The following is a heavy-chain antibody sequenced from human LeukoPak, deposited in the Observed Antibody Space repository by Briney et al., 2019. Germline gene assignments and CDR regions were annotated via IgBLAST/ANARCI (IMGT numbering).Heavy chain of an antibody. V-gene: IGHV5-51*01. J-gene: IGHJ4*02. D-gene: IGHD6-13*01. CDR3: ARTPEDSSLVDY. CDR1: GNSFSKYW. CDR2: IYPGDSDT. Sequence: GESLKISCQGSGNSFSKYWIAWVRQLPGRGLEWMGIIYPGDSDTRYSPSFQGQVTISADKSISTAYLQWSSLKASDTAMYYCARTPEDSSLVDYWGQGTLVTVSS.